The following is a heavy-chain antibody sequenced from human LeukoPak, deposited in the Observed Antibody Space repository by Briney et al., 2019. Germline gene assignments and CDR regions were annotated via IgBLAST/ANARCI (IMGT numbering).Heavy chain of an antibody. D-gene: IGHD3-22*01. Sequence: ASVKVSCKASGYTFTGYYIHWVRQAPGQGLEWMGWINPNTGGTNYAQKFQGRVTLTRDTSISTAYMELSRLKSDDTAVYYCARLFNYYDNSGYYQYYFDYWGQGTLVTVSS. J-gene: IGHJ4*02. CDR1: GYTFTGYY. CDR2: INPNTGGT. V-gene: IGHV1-2*02. CDR3: ARLFNYYDNSGYYQYYFDY.